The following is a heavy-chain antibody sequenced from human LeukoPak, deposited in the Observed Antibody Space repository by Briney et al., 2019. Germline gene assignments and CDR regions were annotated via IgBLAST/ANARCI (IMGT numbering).Heavy chain of an antibody. CDR1: GGSISSGDYY. CDR3: ARAYYDFWSGYPSGYYYYGMDV. V-gene: IGHV4-61*08. D-gene: IGHD3-3*01. CDR2: IYYSGST. Sequence: SQTVSLTCTVSGGSISSGDYYWSWIRQPPGQGLEWIGYIYYSGSTNYNPSLKSRVTISVDTSKNQFSLKLSSVTAADTAVYYCARAYYDFWSGYPSGYYYYGMDVWGQGSTVTVSS. J-gene: IGHJ6*02.